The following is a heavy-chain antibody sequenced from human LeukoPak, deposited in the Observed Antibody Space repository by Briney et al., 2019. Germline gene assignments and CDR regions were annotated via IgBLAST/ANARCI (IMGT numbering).Heavy chain of an antibody. CDR2: ISYDGSNK. D-gene: IGHD6-19*01. V-gene: IGHV3-30-3*01. CDR3: ASGGNSGWETEPLDY. J-gene: IGHJ4*02. Sequence: GGSLRLSCAASGFTFSSYAMHWVRQAPGKGLEWVAVISYDGSNKYYADSVKGRFTISRDNSKNTLYLQMNSLRAEDTAVYYCASGGNSGWETEPLDYWGQGTLVTVCS. CDR1: GFTFSSYA.